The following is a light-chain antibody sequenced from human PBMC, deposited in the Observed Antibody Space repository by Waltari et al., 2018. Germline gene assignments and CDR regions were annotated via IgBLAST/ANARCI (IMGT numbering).Light chain of an antibody. CDR2: LTH. Sequence: QSVLTQPPSASGTPGQSVTISCSGSLSNTGTHYVYWYQQLPGTAPKLLIYLTHQRPSGVPDRFSASKSGTSASLAISGLRFEDEGDYYCATRDEGPTVVFGGGTKVTVL. CDR1: LSNTGTHY. CDR3: ATRDEGPTVV. J-gene: IGLJ2*01. V-gene: IGLV1-47*01.